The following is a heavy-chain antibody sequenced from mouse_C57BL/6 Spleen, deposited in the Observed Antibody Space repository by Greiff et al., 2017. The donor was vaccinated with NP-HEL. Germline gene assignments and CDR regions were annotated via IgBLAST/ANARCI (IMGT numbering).Heavy chain of an antibody. J-gene: IGHJ2*01. D-gene: IGHD2-4*01. CDR2: INPNNGGT. V-gene: IGHV1-22*01. CDR1: GYTFTDYN. Sequence: EVQLQQSGPELVKPGASVKMSCKASGYTFTDYNMHWVKQSHGKSLEWIGYINPNNGGTSYNQKFKGKATLTVNKSSSTAYMELRSLTSEDSAVYYCARENYYDYDGVDYWGQGTTLTVSS. CDR3: ARENYYDYDGVDY.